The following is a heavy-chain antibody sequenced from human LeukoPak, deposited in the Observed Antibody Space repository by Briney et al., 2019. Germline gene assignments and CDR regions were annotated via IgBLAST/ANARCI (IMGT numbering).Heavy chain of an antibody. D-gene: IGHD6-13*01. CDR2: INHSGST. Sequence: SETLSLTCAVYGGSFSGYYWSWIRQPPGKGLEWIGEINHSGSTNYNLSLKSRVTISVDTSKNQFSLKLSSVTAADTAVYYCARGDRIAAAGGYFDYWGQGTLVTVSS. V-gene: IGHV4-34*01. CDR3: ARGDRIAAAGGYFDY. J-gene: IGHJ4*02. CDR1: GGSFSGYY.